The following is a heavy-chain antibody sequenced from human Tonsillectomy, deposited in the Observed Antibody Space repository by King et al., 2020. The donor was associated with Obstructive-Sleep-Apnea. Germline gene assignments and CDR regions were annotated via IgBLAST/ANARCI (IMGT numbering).Heavy chain of an antibody. V-gene: IGHV1-46*01. J-gene: IGHJ4*02. CDR1: GYTFTSYY. D-gene: IGHD2-8*02. Sequence: VQLVQSGAEVKKPGASVKISCKASGYTFTSYYMHWVRQAPGQGLEWMGIINPSGGSTSYAQKFQGRVTLTRDTSTSTVYMELSSLRSEDTAVYYCARVLVGSFALPRGFDYWGQGTLVTVSS. CDR3: ARVLVGSFALPRGFDY. CDR2: INPSGGST.